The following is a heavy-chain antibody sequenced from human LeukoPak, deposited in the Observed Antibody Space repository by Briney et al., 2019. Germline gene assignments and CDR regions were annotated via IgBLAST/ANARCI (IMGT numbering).Heavy chain of an antibody. CDR3: AKDSPDYYYDSSGYYYGTFDP. J-gene: IGHJ5*02. D-gene: IGHD3-22*01. CDR2: ISYDGSNK. CDR1: GFTFSSYG. Sequence: GGSLRLSCAASGFTFSSYGMHWVRQAPGKGLEWVAVISYDGSNKYYADSVKGRFTISRDNSKNTLYLQMNSLRAEDTAVYYCAKDSPDYYYDSSGYYYGTFDPWGQGTLVTVSS. V-gene: IGHV3-30*18.